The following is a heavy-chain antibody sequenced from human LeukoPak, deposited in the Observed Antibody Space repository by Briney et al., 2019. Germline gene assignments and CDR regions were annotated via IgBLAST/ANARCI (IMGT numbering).Heavy chain of an antibody. CDR2: IYYSGST. CDR1: GGSISSGDYY. Sequence: PSQTLSLTCTVSGGSISSGDYYWSWIRQPPGKGLEWIGYIYYSGSTYYNPSLKSRVTISVDTSKNQFSLKLSSVTAADTAVYYCAQSSPDYYDSSRKGDSAAFDIWGQGTMVTVSS. V-gene: IGHV4-30-4*01. D-gene: IGHD3-22*01. CDR3: AQSSPDYYDSSRKGDSAAFDI. J-gene: IGHJ3*02.